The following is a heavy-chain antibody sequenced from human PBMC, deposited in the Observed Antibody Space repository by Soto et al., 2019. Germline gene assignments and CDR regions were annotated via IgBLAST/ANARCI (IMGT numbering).Heavy chain of an antibody. J-gene: IGHJ4*02. Sequence: SLKISCAASGFTFDDYAMHWVRQAPGKGLEWVSGISWNSGSIGYADSVKGRFTISRDNAKNSLYLQMNSLRAEDTALYYCAKDLDCSSTSCSRVFDYWGQGTLVTVSS. CDR3: AKDLDCSSTSCSRVFDY. CDR2: ISWNSGSI. V-gene: IGHV3-9*01. D-gene: IGHD2-2*01. CDR1: GFTFDDYA.